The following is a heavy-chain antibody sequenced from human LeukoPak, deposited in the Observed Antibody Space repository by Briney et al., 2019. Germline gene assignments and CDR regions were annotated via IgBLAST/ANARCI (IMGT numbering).Heavy chain of an antibody. J-gene: IGHJ4*02. V-gene: IGHV3-15*01. D-gene: IGHD3-9*01. CDR2: IKSKTDGGTT. CDR1: GFTFSNAW. Sequence: GGSLRLSCAASGFTFSNAWMSWVRQAPGKGLEWVGRIKSKTDGGTTDYAAPVKGRFTISRDDSKNTLYLQMNSLKTEDTAVYYCTTDGLRYFDWLFGWGQGTLVTVSS. CDR3: TTDGLRYFDWLFG.